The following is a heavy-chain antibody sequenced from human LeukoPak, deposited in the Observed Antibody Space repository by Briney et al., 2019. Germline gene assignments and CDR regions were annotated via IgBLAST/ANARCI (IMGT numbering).Heavy chain of an antibody. CDR3: AKSPRGGDNPYYYYYYMDV. D-gene: IGHD2-21*02. V-gene: IGHV3-23*01. CDR2: ISGSGGST. Sequence: PGGSLRLSCAASGFTFNIYAMSWVRQAPGKGLEWVSAISGSGGSTYYADSVKGRFTISRDNSNDTLYLQMNSLRAEDTAVYYCAKSPRGGDNPYYYYYYMDVWGKGTTVTISS. CDR1: GFTFNIYA. J-gene: IGHJ6*03.